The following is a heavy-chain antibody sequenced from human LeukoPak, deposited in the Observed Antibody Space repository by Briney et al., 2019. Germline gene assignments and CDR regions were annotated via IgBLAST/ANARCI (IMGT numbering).Heavy chain of an antibody. CDR3: ARAVWLVGSIFGDPSYYYGMDV. D-gene: IGHD3-10*01. V-gene: IGHV1-46*01. CDR1: GYTFTSYY. J-gene: IGHJ6*02. Sequence: GASVRVSCKASGYTFTSYYMHWVRQAPGQGLEWMGIINPSGGSTNYAQKFQGRVTMTRDTSTSTVYMELSSLRSEDTAVYYCARAVWLVGSIFGDPSYYYGMDVWGQGTTVTVSS. CDR2: INPSGGST.